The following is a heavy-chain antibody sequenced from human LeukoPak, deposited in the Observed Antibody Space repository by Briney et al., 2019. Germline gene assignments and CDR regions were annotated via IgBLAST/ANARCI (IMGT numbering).Heavy chain of an antibody. V-gene: IGHV1-24*01. CDR2: FDPEDGET. CDR3: AAGATQMYYFDY. CDR1: GYTLTELS. D-gene: IGHD1-26*01. J-gene: IGHJ4*02. Sequence: AASVTVSCKVSGYTLTELSMHWVRQAPGKGLEWMGGFDPEDGETIYAQKFQGRVTMTEDTSTDTAYMELSSLRSEDTAVYYCAAGATQMYYFDYWGQGTLVTVSS.